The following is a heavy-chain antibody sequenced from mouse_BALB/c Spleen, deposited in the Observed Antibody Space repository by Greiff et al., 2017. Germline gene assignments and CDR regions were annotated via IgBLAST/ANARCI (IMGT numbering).Heavy chain of an antibody. CDR3: ARQATTVVDY. CDR1: GYTFTSYT. D-gene: IGHD1-1*01. Sequence: QVQLQQSAAELARPGASVKMSCKASGYTFTSYTMHWVKQRPGQGLEWIGYINPSSGYTEYNQKFKDKTTLTADKSSSTAYMQLSSLTSEDSAVYYCARQATTVVDYWGQGTTLTVSS. J-gene: IGHJ2*01. CDR2: INPSSGYT. V-gene: IGHV1-4*02.